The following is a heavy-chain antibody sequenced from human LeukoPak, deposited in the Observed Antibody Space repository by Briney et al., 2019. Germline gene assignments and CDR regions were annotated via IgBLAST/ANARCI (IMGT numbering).Heavy chain of an antibody. Sequence: PGGSLRLSCAASGFTFSSYAMSWVRQAPGKGLEWVSAISGSGGSTYYADSVKGRFTISRDNSKNTLYLQMNSLRAEDTAVYYCAKRVTAANYYYSGMDVRGKGTTVTVSS. J-gene: IGHJ6*04. CDR3: AKRVTAANYYYSGMDV. V-gene: IGHV3-23*01. D-gene: IGHD2-21*02. CDR2: ISGSGGST. CDR1: GFTFSSYA.